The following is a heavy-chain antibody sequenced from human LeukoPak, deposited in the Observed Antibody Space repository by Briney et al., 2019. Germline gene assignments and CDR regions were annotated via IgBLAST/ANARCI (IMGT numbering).Heavy chain of an antibody. CDR2: INHSGST. Sequence: SETLSLTCTVSGYSISSGYYWGWIRQPPGKGLEWIGEINHSGSTNYNPSLKSRVTISVDTSKNQFSLKLSSVTAADTAVYYCARRSSGYYRDAFDIWGQGTMVTVSS. CDR1: GYSISSGYY. CDR3: ARRSSGYYRDAFDI. D-gene: IGHD3-22*01. J-gene: IGHJ3*02. V-gene: IGHV4-38-2*02.